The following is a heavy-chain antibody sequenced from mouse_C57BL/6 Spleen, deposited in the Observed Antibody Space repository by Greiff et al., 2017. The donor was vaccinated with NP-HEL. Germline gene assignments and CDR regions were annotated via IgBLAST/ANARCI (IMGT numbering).Heavy chain of an antibody. Sequence: VQLQQSGAELVKPGASVKISCKASGYAFSSYWMNWVKQRPGKGLEWIGQIYPGDGDTNYNGKFKGKATLTADKSSSTAYMQLSSLTSEDSAVYFWARSGGYGSSYDFDYWGQGTTLTVSS. CDR2: IYPGDGDT. CDR1: GYAFSSYW. V-gene: IGHV1-80*01. J-gene: IGHJ2*01. CDR3: ARSGGYGSSYDFDY. D-gene: IGHD1-1*01.